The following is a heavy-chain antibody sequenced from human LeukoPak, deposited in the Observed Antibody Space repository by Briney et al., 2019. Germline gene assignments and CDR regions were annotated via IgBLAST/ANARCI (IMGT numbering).Heavy chain of an antibody. CDR1: GDSVSSNSTA. CDR2: TYYRSKWYT. CDR3: ARGPGGRFDS. V-gene: IGHV6-1*01. Sequence: SQTLSLTCAISGDSVSSNSTAWNWIRQSPSRGLEWLGRTYYRSKWYTDYAVSVEGRITINPDTSKNQFSLQLNSVTPEDMAVYYCARGPGGRFDSWGQGTLVTVSS. D-gene: IGHD2-8*02. J-gene: IGHJ4*02.